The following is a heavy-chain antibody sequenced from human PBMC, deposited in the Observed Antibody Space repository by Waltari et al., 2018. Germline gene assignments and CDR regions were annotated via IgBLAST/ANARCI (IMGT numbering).Heavy chain of an antibody. D-gene: IGHD3-10*01. J-gene: IGHJ6*02. CDR2: IIPIFGTA. V-gene: IGHV1-69*13. CDR3: ARESMVQGTTLYYYGMDV. Sequence: QVQLVQSGAEVKKPGSSVKVSCKASGGTFSSYAISWVRQAPGPGLEWMGGIIPIFGTANYAQKFQGRVTITADESTSTAYMELSSLRSEDTAVYYCARESMVQGTTLYYYGMDVWGQGTTVTVSS. CDR1: GGTFSSYA.